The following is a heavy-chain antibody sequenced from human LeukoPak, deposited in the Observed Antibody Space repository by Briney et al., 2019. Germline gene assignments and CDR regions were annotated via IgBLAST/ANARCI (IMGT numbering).Heavy chain of an antibody. CDR1: GYALTGYA. D-gene: IGHD3-22*01. V-gene: IGHV7-4-1*02. CDR2: INTNTGNP. CDR3: ATHYYDSSGYLDAFDI. Sequence: ASVKVSCKASGYALTGYALHWVRQAPGQGLEWMGRINTNTGNPTYAQGFTGRFVFSLDTSVSTAYLQISSLKAEDTAVYYCATHYYDSSGYLDAFDIWGQGTMVTVSS. J-gene: IGHJ3*02.